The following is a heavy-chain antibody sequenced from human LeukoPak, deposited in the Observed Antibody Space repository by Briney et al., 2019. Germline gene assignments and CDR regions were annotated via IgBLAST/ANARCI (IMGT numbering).Heavy chain of an antibody. D-gene: IGHD1-1*01. Sequence: PGGSLRLSCAASGFTFTTYAVICVRQAPGKGLEWVSAISGTAVDAFYAYSVKGRFTISRDNSDNTVSLQVNSLRAEDTAVYYCARLSGTYGTTSRVLDSWGQGTLVIVSS. CDR2: ISGTAVDA. J-gene: IGHJ4*02. CDR3: ARLSGTYGTTSRVLDS. CDR1: GFTFTTYA. V-gene: IGHV3-23*01.